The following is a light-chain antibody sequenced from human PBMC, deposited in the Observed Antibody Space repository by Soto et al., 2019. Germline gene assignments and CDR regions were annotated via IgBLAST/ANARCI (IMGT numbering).Light chain of an antibody. V-gene: IGKV3-15*01. CDR3: QQYSNWPPIT. Sequence: EIVLTQSPATLSLSPVERATLSGMASQSVSSYLAWYQQKPGQAPRLLIYATSTRATGIPGRFSGSGSGTEFTLSISSLQSEDFAVYYCQQYSNWPPITFGQGTRLEIK. CDR1: QSVSSY. J-gene: IGKJ5*01. CDR2: ATS.